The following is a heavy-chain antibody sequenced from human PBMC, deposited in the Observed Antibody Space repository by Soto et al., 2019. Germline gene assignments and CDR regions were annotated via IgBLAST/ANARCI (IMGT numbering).Heavy chain of an antibody. V-gene: IGHV1-69*13. Sequence: SVKVSCKASRGTFSRYAISCVRRAPGQGLEWMGGIIPIFGTANYAQKFQGRVTITADESTSTAYMELSSLRSEDTAVYYCARDFGIAVAGTLSFTFDYWGQGTLVTVSS. J-gene: IGHJ4*02. D-gene: IGHD6-19*01. CDR3: ARDFGIAVAGTLSFTFDY. CDR2: IIPIFGTA. CDR1: RGTFSRYA.